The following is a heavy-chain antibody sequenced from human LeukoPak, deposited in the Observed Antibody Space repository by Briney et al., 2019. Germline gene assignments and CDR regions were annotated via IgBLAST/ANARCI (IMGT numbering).Heavy chain of an antibody. Sequence: PSETLSLTCTVSGGSISSYYWSWIRQPPGKGLEWIGYIYYSGSTNYNPSLKSRVTISVDTSKNQFSLKLSSVTAADTAVYYCARRPRRGRFDPWGQGTLVTVSS. CDR3: ARRPRRGRFDP. CDR1: GGSISSYY. D-gene: IGHD1-14*01. J-gene: IGHJ5*02. V-gene: IGHV4-59*12. CDR2: IYYSGST.